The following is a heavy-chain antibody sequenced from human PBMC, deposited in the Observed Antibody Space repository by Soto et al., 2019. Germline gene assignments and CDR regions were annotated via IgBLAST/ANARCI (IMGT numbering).Heavy chain of an antibody. CDR1: GYTFTSYG. V-gene: IGHV1-18*01. J-gene: IGHJ3*02. D-gene: IGHD3-3*01. CDR3: ARGITISGVVRPAENAFAI. Sequence: GASVKVSCKASGYTFTSYGISWVRQAPGQGLEWMGWISAYNGNTNYAQKLQGRVTMTTDTSTSTAHMELRSLRSDDTAVYYCARGITISGVVRPAENAFAIWGQGTMVTVSS. CDR2: ISAYNGNT.